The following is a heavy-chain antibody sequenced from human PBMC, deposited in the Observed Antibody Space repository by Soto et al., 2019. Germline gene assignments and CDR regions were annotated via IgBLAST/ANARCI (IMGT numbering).Heavy chain of an antibody. D-gene: IGHD6-13*01. Sequence: QLQLQESGPGLVKPSETLSLTCTVSGGSISSSSYYWGWIRQPPGKGLEWIGSIYYSGSTYYNPSLKSRVTISVDTSKNQFSLKLSSVTAADTAVYYCARHGSWYIPWYYYYGMDVWGQGTTVTVSS. J-gene: IGHJ6*02. V-gene: IGHV4-39*01. CDR2: IYYSGST. CDR1: GGSISSSSYY. CDR3: ARHGSWYIPWYYYYGMDV.